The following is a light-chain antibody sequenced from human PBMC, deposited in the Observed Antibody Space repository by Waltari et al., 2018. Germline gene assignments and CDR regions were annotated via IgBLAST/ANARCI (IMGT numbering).Light chain of an antibody. CDR3: QAFDTSLSDGVV. Sequence: QSIFTQPPSVSGAPGQRVPIPCTGSSPNIGATLELHWSQDFPGRGPKLLISGNNHRPSGVPDRFSGSKSGTSASLTITGRQAEDEADYYCQAFDTSLSDGVVFGGGTKV. CDR1: SPNIGATLE. CDR2: GNN. V-gene: IGLV1-40*02. J-gene: IGLJ2*01.